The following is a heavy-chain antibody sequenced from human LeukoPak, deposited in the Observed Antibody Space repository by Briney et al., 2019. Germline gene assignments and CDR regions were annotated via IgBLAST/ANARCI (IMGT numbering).Heavy chain of an antibody. CDR2: INPNIGDT. CDR3: ARSYSSARNWFDP. D-gene: IGHD6-19*01. V-gene: IGHV1-2*02. Sequence: ASVKVSCKASGYTFTDYHIHWVRQAPGQGLEWMGRINPNIGDTKYVQKFQGRVTMTRDTSISTAYMELSRLRSDDTAVYYCARSYSSARNWFDPWGQGTLVTVSS. CDR1: GYTFTDYH. J-gene: IGHJ5*02.